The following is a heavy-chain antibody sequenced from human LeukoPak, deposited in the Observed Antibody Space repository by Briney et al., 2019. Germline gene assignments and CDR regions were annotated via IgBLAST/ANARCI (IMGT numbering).Heavy chain of an antibody. CDR2: IKQDGSQK. V-gene: IGHV3-7*04. J-gene: IGHJ4*02. Sequence: PGGSLRLSCEPSGFTFSSNWMSWVRQAPGKGLEWVANIKQDGSQKYYVDSVKGRFTISRDNAKNSLYLKMNSLRADDTAVYYCARDLEGLDYWGQGTLVTVSS. D-gene: IGHD1-1*01. CDR3: ARDLEGLDY. CDR1: GFTFSSNW.